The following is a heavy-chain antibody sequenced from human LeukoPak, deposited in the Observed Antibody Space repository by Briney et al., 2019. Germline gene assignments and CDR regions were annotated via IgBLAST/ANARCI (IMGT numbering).Heavy chain of an antibody. Sequence: PSETLSLTCTVSGGSISSYYWSWIRQPPGKGLEWIGYIHYSGSTNYNPSLKSRVTISVDTSKNQFSLKLSSVTAADTAVYYCARSGGKKGFRWDYWGQGTLVTVSS. CDR3: ARSGGKKGFRWDY. CDR2: IHYSGST. J-gene: IGHJ4*02. D-gene: IGHD4-23*01. V-gene: IGHV4-59*08. CDR1: GGSISSYY.